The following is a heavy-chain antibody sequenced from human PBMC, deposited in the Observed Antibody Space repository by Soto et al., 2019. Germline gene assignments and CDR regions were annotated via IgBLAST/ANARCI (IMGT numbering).Heavy chain of an antibody. V-gene: IGHV3-23*01. CDR1: GFTFSSYA. Sequence: GESLKISCAASGFTFSSYAMNWVRQAPGKGLEWVASISYGGGTTYHADSVRGRFTISRDNSMDTLYLQMNGLRAEDTAIYYCAKGCSGGNCRKPLDSWGQGALVTVSS. D-gene: IGHD2-15*01. J-gene: IGHJ4*02. CDR2: ISYGGGTT. CDR3: AKGCSGGNCRKPLDS.